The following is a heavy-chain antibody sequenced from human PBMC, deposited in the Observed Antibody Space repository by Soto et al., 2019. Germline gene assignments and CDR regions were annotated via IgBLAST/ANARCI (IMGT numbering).Heavy chain of an antibody. CDR3: ARVNYGDYDYGMDV. D-gene: IGHD4-17*01. J-gene: IGHJ6*02. CDR2: LSYTGSA. V-gene: IGHV4-59*01. Sequence: SETLSLTCTVSAGSINYSYWTWTRQPPGKGLEWIGYLSYTGSANYNASLKSRLSISVDTSKNQVSLKLSSVTAADTALYYCARVNYGDYDYGMDVWGQGNTVTVS. CDR1: AGSINYSY.